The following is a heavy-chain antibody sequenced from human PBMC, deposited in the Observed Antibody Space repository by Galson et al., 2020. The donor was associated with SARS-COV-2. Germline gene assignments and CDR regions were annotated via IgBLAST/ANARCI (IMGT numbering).Heavy chain of an antibody. D-gene: IGHD1-1*01. CDR1: WHHVYSERPV. V-gene: IGHV6-1*01. CDR2: TYYRPKWNN. CDR3: ARDPSNWTFFDY. Sequence: SQTLSLTCAICWHHVYSERPVWDWSRQSPSRGLGRQERTYYRPKWNNDYAVTMRGRLIINPDTSENQFSLQLDSVTPEDTAVYYCARDPSNWTFFDYWGQGTLVTVSS. J-gene: IGHJ4*02.